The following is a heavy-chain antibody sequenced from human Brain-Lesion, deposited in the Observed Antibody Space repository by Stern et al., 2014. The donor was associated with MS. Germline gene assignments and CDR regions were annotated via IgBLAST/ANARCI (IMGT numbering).Heavy chain of an antibody. V-gene: IGHV4-61*02. CDR1: GGSISSGGYY. Sequence: VQLQESGPGLVKPSQTLSLSCTVSGGSISSGGYYWSWIRQPAGKGLEWIGRIFNSGSTSYNPSLKSRVTISLDTSKTQFPLRLNSMTAADTAVYYCARGRVVPGFQYYATDVWGQGTTVIVSS. CDR2: IFNSGST. D-gene: IGHD2-2*01. J-gene: IGHJ6*02. CDR3: ARGRVVPGFQYYATDV.